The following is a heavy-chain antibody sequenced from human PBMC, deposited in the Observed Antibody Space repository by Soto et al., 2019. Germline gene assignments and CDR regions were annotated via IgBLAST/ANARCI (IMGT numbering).Heavy chain of an antibody. J-gene: IGHJ3*02. V-gene: IGHV5-51*01. CDR3: ARSLWGFRPPFPRGVFDI. CDR2: IYPGDSDT. D-gene: IGHD5-18*01. Sequence: PGESLKISCKGSGYSFTSYWIGWVRQMPGKGLEWMGIIYPGDSDTRYSPSFQGQVTISADKSISTAYLQWSSLKASDTAMYYYARSLWGFRPPFPRGVFDIWGQGKMVTVS. CDR1: GYSFTSYW.